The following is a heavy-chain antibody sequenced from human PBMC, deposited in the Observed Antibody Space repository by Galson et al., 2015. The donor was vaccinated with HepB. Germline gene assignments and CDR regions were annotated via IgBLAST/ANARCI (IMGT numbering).Heavy chain of an antibody. CDR3: VRGKYYYDSRGYFAY. D-gene: IGHD3-22*01. CDR1: GYTFNGYY. J-gene: IGHJ4*02. Sequence: SVKVSCKASGYTFNGYYMHWVRQAPGQGLEWMGRINPNSGDTNYAQKFQGRVSMTRDLSISTAYMELTRLRSDDTAVYYCVRGKYYYDSRGYFAYWGQGTLVTISS. CDR2: INPNSGDT. V-gene: IGHV1-2*06.